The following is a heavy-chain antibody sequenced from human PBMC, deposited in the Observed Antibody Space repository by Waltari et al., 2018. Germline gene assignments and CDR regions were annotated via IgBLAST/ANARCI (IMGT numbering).Heavy chain of an antibody. Sequence: QLQLQESGPGLVKPSETLSLTCTVSGGSIGSRSYYWGWIRPPPGKGLGWVGCIYSTGSTYSNPSLKSRVTISVYTSKNQFSLRLSSVTAADTAVYYCAIHGAIVVVGATYYFDYWGQGTLVTVSS. CDR2: IYSTGST. V-gene: IGHV4-39*01. CDR1: GGSIGSRSYY. D-gene: IGHD2-15*01. J-gene: IGHJ4*02. CDR3: AIHGAIVVVGATYYFDY.